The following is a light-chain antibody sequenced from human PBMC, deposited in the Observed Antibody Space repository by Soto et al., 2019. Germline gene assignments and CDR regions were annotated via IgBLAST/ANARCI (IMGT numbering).Light chain of an antibody. V-gene: IGLV2-14*01. Sequence: QSALTQPASVSGSPGQSITISCTGTSRDVGGYNYVSWYQQHPGKAPKFIIYEVSNRPSGVSNRFSGSKSGNTASLTISGLQAEDEADYYCSSYTSSHAFVFGTGTKLTVL. CDR3: SSYTSSHAFV. CDR2: EVS. CDR1: SRDVGGYNY. J-gene: IGLJ1*01.